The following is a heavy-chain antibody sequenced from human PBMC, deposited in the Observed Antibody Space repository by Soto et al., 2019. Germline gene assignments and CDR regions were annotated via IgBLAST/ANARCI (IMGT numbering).Heavy chain of an antibody. CDR1: GGTFRNYY. D-gene: IGHD3-10*01. V-gene: IGHV4-34*08. Sequence: PSETLSLTCGVYGGTFRNYYWIWVRQPPGKGLEWIGEVNHSGEATYNPSLQSRITISLDTSNNQFSLKMTSVAAAETAMYCCTRAERFSGSWFDPWGQGTQVTVSS. CDR2: VNHSGEA. CDR3: TRAERFSGSWFDP. J-gene: IGHJ5*02.